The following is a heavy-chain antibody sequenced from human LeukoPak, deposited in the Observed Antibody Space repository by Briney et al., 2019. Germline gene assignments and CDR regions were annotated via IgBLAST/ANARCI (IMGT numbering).Heavy chain of an antibody. Sequence: PGGSLRLSCVASGFSFNTYGMSWVRQAPGKGLGWVSAISGSGGSTYYADSVKGRFTISRDNSKNTLYLQMNSLRAEDTAVYYCAKDIWWFGDNAYWGQGTLVTVSS. J-gene: IGHJ4*02. D-gene: IGHD3-10*01. CDR3: AKDIWWFGDNAY. CDR1: GFSFNTYG. V-gene: IGHV3-23*01. CDR2: ISGSGGST.